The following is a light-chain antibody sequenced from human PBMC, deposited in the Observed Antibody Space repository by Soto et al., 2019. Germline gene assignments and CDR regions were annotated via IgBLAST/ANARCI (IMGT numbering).Light chain of an antibody. CDR3: QQYNSYPRT. V-gene: IGKV1-5*01. J-gene: IGKJ1*01. CDR1: QSISSY. CDR2: DAS. Sequence: DIQMTQSPSSLSASVGDRVTITCRASQSISSYLNWYQQKPGKAPNLLIYDASTLESGVPSRFSGSGSGTEFTLTISSLQPDDFATYYCQQYNSYPRTFGQGTKVDIK.